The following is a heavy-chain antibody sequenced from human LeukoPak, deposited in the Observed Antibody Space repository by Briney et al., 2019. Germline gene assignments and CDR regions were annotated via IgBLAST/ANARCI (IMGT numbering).Heavy chain of an antibody. CDR1: GFTFSSYE. D-gene: IGHD2-15*01. CDR2: ISSSGSAI. Sequence: GGSLRLSCAASGFTFSSYEMNWVRQAPGKGLEWVSYISSSGSAIYYADSVKGRFTISRDNAKNSLYLQMNGLRAEDTAVYYCARDGRDCGGGSCYGQYYYGMDVWGQGTTVTVSS. CDR3: ARDGRDCGGGSCYGQYYYGMDV. J-gene: IGHJ6*02. V-gene: IGHV3-48*03.